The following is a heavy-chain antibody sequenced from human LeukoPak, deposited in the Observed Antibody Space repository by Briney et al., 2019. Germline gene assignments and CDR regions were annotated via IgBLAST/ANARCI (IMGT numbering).Heavy chain of an antibody. CDR2: INPSGGST. V-gene: IGHV1-46*01. CDR1: GGTFSSYA. CDR3: ARGRGSTSYYFDY. Sequence: ASVKVSCKASGGTFSSYAISWVRQAPGQGLEWMGIINPSGGSTGYAQKFQGRVTMTRDTSTSTVYMELSSLRSEDTAVYYCARGRGSTSYYFDYWGQGTLVTVSS. J-gene: IGHJ4*02. D-gene: IGHD2-2*01.